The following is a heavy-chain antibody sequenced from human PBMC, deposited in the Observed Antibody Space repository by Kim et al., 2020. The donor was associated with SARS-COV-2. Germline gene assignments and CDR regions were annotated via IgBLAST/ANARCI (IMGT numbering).Heavy chain of an antibody. Sequence: VSVKSRITINPDTSKNQFSLQLNSVTPEDTAVYYCARGYCSSTSCLYFDYWGQGTLVTVSS. J-gene: IGHJ4*02. CDR3: ARGYCSSTSCLYFDY. V-gene: IGHV6-1*01. D-gene: IGHD2-2*01.